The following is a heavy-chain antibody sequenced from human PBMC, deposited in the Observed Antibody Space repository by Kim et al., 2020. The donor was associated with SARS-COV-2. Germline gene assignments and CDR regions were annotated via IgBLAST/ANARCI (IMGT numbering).Heavy chain of an antibody. J-gene: IGHJ4*02. CDR2: NT. CDR3: ARERFGGSFDY. Sequence: NTRDAQKFQGRAPITWDTSASTAYMELTSLRFEDTAVYYCARERFGGSFDYWGQGTLVTVSS. V-gene: IGHV1-3*01. D-gene: IGHD3-10*01.